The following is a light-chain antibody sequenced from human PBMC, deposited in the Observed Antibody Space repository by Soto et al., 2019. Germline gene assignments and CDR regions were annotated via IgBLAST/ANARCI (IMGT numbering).Light chain of an antibody. CDR1: SSNIGSET. J-gene: IGLJ2*01. CDR2: VNN. Sequence: QSVLTQPPSASGTPGQRVTISCSGSSSNIGSETVNWYQHLPGTAPKLLIYVNNQRPSGVPDRFSGSKSGTSASLAISGLPSEHEADYFYAAWDDSPRRVVFGGGTKHTV. CDR3: AAWDDSPRRVV. V-gene: IGLV1-44*01.